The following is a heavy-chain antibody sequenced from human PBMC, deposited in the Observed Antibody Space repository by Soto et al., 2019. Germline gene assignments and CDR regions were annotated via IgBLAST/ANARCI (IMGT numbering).Heavy chain of an antibody. V-gene: IGHV4-59*01. D-gene: IGHD3-3*01. CDR2: IYYSGST. Sequence: PSETLSLTCTASGCSISSYYWSWIRQPPGKGLEWIGYIYYSGSTNYNPSLKSRVTISVDTSKNQFSLKLSSVTAADTAVYYCARVETYGFFDYWGQGTLVTVSS. CDR3: ARVETYGFFDY. J-gene: IGHJ4*02. CDR1: GCSISSYY.